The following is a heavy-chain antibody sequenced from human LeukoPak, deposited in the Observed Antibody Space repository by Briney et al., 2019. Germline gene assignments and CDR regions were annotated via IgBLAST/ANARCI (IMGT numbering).Heavy chain of an antibody. CDR3: AGRTDFVITY. D-gene: IGHD5-24*01. CDR2: IWYDGSNK. CDR1: GFIFSNYV. Sequence: PGRSLRLSCAASGFIFSNYVMHCVRQAPGKGLEWVALIWYDGSNKYYADTVMGRFTVSRDNSKNTLYLQMNSLRAEDTAVYYCAGRTDFVITYWGQGTLVTVSS. J-gene: IGHJ4*02. V-gene: IGHV3-33*01.